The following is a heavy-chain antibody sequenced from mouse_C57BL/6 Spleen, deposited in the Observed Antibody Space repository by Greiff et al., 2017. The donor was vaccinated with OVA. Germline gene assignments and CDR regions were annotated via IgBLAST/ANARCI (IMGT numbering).Heavy chain of an antibody. J-gene: IGHJ2*01. Sequence: VQLKQSGPELVKPGASVKISCKASGYSFTDYNMNWVKQSNGKSLEWIGVINPNYGTTSYNQKFKGKATLTVDQSSSTAYMQLNSLTSEDSAVYYCARGAYGSSYEDFDYWGQGTTLTVSS. CDR1: GYSFTDYN. V-gene: IGHV1-39*01. CDR3: ARGAYGSSYEDFDY. CDR2: INPNYGTT. D-gene: IGHD1-1*01.